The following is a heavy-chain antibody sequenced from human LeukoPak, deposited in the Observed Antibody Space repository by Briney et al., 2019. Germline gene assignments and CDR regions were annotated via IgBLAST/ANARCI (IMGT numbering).Heavy chain of an antibody. V-gene: IGHV3-23*01. CDR2: ISGSGGST. CDR1: GFTFSSYA. CDR3: AKASAGSSGWLGLDY. Sequence: GGSLRLSCAASGFTFSSYAMSWVRQAPGKGLEWVSAISGSGGSTYYADSMKGRFTISRDNSKNTLYLQMNSLRAEDTAVYYCAKASAGSSGWLGLDYWGQGTLVTVSS. J-gene: IGHJ4*02. D-gene: IGHD6-19*01.